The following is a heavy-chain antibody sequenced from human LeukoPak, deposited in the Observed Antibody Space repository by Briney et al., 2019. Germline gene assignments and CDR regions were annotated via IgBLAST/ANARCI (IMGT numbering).Heavy chain of an antibody. V-gene: IGHV1-46*02. J-gene: IGHJ4*02. CDR1: GYNLNNYY. CDR2: ITSTGTTT. Sequence: ASVTVPYKACGYNLNNYYMQWVRQAPGQGLEWMGIITSTGTTTICAQKFQGRVTMTRDTYTSTAYMDLSSLRSDDRAVYNCATEYVRTHYCDWWGQGTLVTVSS. CDR3: ATEYVRTHYCDW. D-gene: IGHD3-16*01.